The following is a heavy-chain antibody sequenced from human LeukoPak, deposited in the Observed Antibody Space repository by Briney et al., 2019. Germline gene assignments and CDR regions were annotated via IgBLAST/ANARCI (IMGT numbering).Heavy chain of an antibody. V-gene: IGHV1-8*01. CDR1: GYTFTTYD. CDR2: MNPDSDNT. Sequence: ASVKVSCKASGYTFTTYDINWVRLATGQGLEYMGWMNPDSDNTGYAQKFQGRITMTSTTSMNTFYLEVSSLRSEDTAIYYRARTMVRGVPVGMDVWGQGTTVIVSS. CDR3: ARTMVRGVPVGMDV. J-gene: IGHJ6*02. D-gene: IGHD3-10*01.